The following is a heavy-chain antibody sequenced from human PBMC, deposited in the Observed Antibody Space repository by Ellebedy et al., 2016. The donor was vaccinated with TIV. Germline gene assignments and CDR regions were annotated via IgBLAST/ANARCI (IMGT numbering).Heavy chain of an antibody. CDR3: ARDVYGSGKFDY. V-gene: IGHV4-59*01. Sequence: SETLSLTXTVSGGSISSYYWSWIRQPPGKGLEWIGYIYYSGSTNYNPSLKSRVTISVDTSKNQFSLKLSSVTAADTAVYYCARDVYGSGKFDYWGQGTLVTVSS. J-gene: IGHJ4*02. CDR2: IYYSGST. CDR1: GGSISSYY. D-gene: IGHD3-10*01.